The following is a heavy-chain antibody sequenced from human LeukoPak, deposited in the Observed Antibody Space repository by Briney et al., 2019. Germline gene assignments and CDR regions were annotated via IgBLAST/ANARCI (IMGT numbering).Heavy chain of an antibody. CDR3: ARDYGDYGQRRYYFDY. J-gene: IGHJ4*02. Sequence: ASVKVSCKASGYTFTSYYMHWVRQAPGQGLEWMGIISPSGGSTSYAQKFQGRVTMTRDTSTSTVYMELSSLRSEDTAVYYCARDYGDYGQRRYYFDYWGQGTLVTVSS. D-gene: IGHD4-17*01. V-gene: IGHV1-46*01. CDR2: ISPSGGST. CDR1: GYTFTSYY.